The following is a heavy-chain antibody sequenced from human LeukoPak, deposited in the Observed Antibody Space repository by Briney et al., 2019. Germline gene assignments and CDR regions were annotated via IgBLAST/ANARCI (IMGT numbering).Heavy chain of an antibody. J-gene: IGHJ4*02. D-gene: IGHD3-3*01. CDR1: GFTFSSYA. Sequence: GGSLRLSCAASGFTFSSYAMSWVRQAPGKGLEWVSAISGSGGSTYYADSVKGRFTISRDNSKNTLYLQMNSLRAEDTAVYYCAKDIRFLEWLFRDYWGQGTLVTVSS. CDR2: ISGSGGST. CDR3: AKDIRFLEWLFRDY. V-gene: IGHV3-23*01.